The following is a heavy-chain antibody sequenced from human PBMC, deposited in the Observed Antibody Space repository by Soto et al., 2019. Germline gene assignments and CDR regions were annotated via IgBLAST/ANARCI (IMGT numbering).Heavy chain of an antibody. J-gene: IGHJ5*02. CDR1: GGSISRGGYS. D-gene: IGHD3-10*01. Sequence: PSETLSLTCAVSGGSISRGGYSWSWIRQPPGKGLEWIGYIYHSGSTYYNPSLKSRVTISVDRSKNQFSLKLSSVTAADTAVYYCARGGRYYGSGRKYWFDPWGQGTLVTVSS. CDR2: IYHSGST. CDR3: ARGGRYYGSGRKYWFDP. V-gene: IGHV4-30-2*01.